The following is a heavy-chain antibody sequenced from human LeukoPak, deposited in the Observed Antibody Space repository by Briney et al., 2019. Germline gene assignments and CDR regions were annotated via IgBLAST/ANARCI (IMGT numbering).Heavy chain of an antibody. D-gene: IGHD6-13*01. Sequence: PSETLSLTCNVSGGSISRSTYYWGWIRQPPRMGLEWNGSIYYSGSTYYNPSLKSRVTISVDTSKNQFSLKLSSVTAADTAVYYCARHEYSSSWYILGNAFDIWGQGIMVTVSS. V-gene: IGHV4-39*01. J-gene: IGHJ3*02. CDR2: IYYSGST. CDR1: GGSISRSTYY. CDR3: ARHEYSSSWYILGNAFDI.